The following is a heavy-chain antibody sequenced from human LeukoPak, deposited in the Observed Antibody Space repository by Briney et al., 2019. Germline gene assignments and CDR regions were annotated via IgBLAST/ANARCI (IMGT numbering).Heavy chain of an antibody. CDR3: ATSPGFWSESPFDY. V-gene: IGHV3-15*01. D-gene: IGHD3-3*01. CDR1: GFTFSNAW. J-gene: IGHJ4*02. Sequence: GGSLRLSCAASGFTFSNAWMTWVRQAPGKGLEWVGQIKSKTDGGTTDYAAPVKGRFTISRDDSKNTVYLQMNSLTTEDTAVYYCATSPGFWSESPFDYWGQGTLVTVSS. CDR2: IKSKTDGGTT.